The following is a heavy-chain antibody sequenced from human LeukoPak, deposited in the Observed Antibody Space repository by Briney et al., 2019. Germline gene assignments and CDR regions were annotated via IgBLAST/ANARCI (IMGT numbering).Heavy chain of an antibody. CDR1: GFTFSSYA. CDR2: ISGSGGST. CDR3: AKAANDYGDYAYDY. J-gene: IGHJ4*02. V-gene: IGHV3-23*01. Sequence: GGSLRLSCAASGFTFSSYAMSWVRQAPGKGLEWVSAISGSGGSTYYADSVKGRFTVSRDNSKNTLYLQMNSLRAEDTAVYYCAKAANDYGDYAYDYWGQGTLVTVSS. D-gene: IGHD4-17*01.